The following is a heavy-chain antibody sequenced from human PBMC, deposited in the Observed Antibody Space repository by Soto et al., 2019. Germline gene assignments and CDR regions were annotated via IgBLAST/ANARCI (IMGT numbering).Heavy chain of an antibody. CDR2: INHSGST. V-gene: IGHV4-34*01. Sequence: PSETLSLTCAVYGASFSGYSWTWIRQPPGKGLEWIGEINHSGSTNYNPSLKSRVTISADMSKKQFSVKLSSVTAADTAVYYCARDGSGTNLDFWGRGTPVTVSS. CDR1: GASFSGYS. CDR3: ARDGSGTNLDF. J-gene: IGHJ4*02. D-gene: IGHD3-10*01.